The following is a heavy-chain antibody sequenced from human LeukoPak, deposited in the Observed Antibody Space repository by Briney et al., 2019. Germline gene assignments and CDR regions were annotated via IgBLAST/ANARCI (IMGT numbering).Heavy chain of an antibody. CDR3: ARDSRLKWTEYYFDF. D-gene: IGHD3/OR15-3a*01. CDR2: ISFDGKNK. CDR1: GFTFNYYA. Sequence: PGGSLRLSCVASGFTFNYYAIHWVRQAPGKGLEWVAVISFDGKNKFYADSVKGRFTISRDNSKNTLYLQMNSLKPEDTAVYFCARDSRLKWTEYYFDFWGQGTLVTVSS. J-gene: IGHJ4*02. V-gene: IGHV3-30*04.